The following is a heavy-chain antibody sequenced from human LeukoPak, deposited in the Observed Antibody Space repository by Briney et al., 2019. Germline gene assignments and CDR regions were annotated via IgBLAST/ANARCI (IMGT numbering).Heavy chain of an antibody. CDR3: AREAPSDY. V-gene: IGHV1-2*02. J-gene: IGHJ4*02. CDR1: GYTFTSYG. CDR2: INPNSGGT. Sequence: ASVKVSCKASGYTFTSYGISWVRQAPGQGLEWMGWINPNSGGTNYAQKFQGRVTMTRDTSISTAYMELSRLRSDDTAVYYCAREAPSDYWGQGTLVTVSS.